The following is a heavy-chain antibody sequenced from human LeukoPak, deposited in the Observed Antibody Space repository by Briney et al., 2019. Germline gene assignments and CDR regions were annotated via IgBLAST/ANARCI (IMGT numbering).Heavy chain of an antibody. D-gene: IGHD3-10*01. V-gene: IGHV1-18*04. CDR2: ISAYNGNT. CDR3: ARDGYGSGSYLWWFDP. Sequence: ASVKVSCKASGYTFTSYGISWVRQAPGQGLEWMGWISAYNGNTNYAQKLQGRVTMTTDTSTSTAYMELRSPRSDDTAVYYCARDGYGSGSYLWWFDPWGQGTLVTVSS. CDR1: GYTFTSYG. J-gene: IGHJ5*02.